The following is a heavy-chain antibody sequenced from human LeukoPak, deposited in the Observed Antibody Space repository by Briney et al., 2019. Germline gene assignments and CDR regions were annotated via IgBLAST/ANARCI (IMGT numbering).Heavy chain of an antibody. CDR3: ARGARWAYYFDY. CDR2: ISTRDNTI. V-gene: IGHV3-11*01. Sequence: GGSLRLSCTASGFTFSDYYMSWIRQTPGKGLEWLSYISTRDNTIQYADSVKGRFTISRNNANNSVFLQMNNLRAEDSAIYYCARGARWAYYFDYWGQGSLVTVSS. D-gene: IGHD4-23*01. J-gene: IGHJ4*02. CDR1: GFTFSDYY.